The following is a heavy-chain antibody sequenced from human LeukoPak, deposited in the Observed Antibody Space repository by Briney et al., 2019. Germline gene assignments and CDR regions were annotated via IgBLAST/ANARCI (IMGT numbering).Heavy chain of an antibody. Sequence: GGSLRLSCAASGFTFSSYWMHWVRQAPGKGPVWVSRINSDGSSTSYADSVKGRFTISRDNAKNTLYLQMNSLRAEDTAVYYCARESHQFRYAFDIWGQGTMVTVS. V-gene: IGHV3-74*01. CDR3: ARESHQFRYAFDI. CDR1: GFTFSSYW. CDR2: INSDGSST. D-gene: IGHD2-21*01. J-gene: IGHJ3*02.